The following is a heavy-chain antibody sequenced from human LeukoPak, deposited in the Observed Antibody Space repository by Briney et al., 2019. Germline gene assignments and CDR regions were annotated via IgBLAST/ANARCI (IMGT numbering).Heavy chain of an antibody. CDR3: ARDGVGEMATIWTTGYYGMDV. J-gene: IGHJ6*02. D-gene: IGHD5-24*01. CDR2: INTNTGNP. CDR1: GYTFTSYA. V-gene: IGHV7-4-1*02. Sequence: ASVKVSCKASGYTFTSYAMNWVRQAPGQGLEWMGWINTNTGNPTYAQGFTGRFVFSLDTSVSTAYLQISSLKAEDTAVYYCARDGVGEMATIWTTGYYGMDVWGQGTTVTVSS.